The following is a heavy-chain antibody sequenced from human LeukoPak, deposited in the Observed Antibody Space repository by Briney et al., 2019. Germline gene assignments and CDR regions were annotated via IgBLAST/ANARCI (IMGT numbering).Heavy chain of an antibody. J-gene: IGHJ4*02. CDR1: GFDFSSNR. CDR3: AKDHYWSIDY. V-gene: IGHV3-74*01. D-gene: IGHD3-3*01. Sequence: GGSLRLSCAASGFDFSSNRMHWVRHAPGQGLVWVSRIKGGGISTNYADSVKGRFTISRDIAKNTLYLQMNSLRAEDTGVYYCAKDHYWSIDYWGRGTLVTVSS. CDR2: IKGGGIST.